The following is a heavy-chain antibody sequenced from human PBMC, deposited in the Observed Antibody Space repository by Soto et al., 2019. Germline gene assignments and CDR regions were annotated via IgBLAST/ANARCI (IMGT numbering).Heavy chain of an antibody. CDR1: YECLSTYY. Sequence: ETRSLTCITAYECLSTYYGWQIRQSAGKGLEWIGRIYASGSTNYNPSLKGRVSMSVDTSKKQFYLKMMSVTAADTAMYYCARSAIPRGGWFSFWGQGVLVTAPS. CDR2: IYASGST. CDR3: ARSAIPRGGWFSF. J-gene: IGHJ5*01. V-gene: IGHV4-4*07. D-gene: IGHD2-21*01.